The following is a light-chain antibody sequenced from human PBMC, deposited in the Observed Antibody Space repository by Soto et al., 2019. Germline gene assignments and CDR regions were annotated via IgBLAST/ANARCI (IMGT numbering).Light chain of an antibody. CDR2: GAV. CDR3: QNYHSAPFT. J-gene: IGKJ3*01. Sequence: DIQMTQSPSSLSASLGDRVTITCRASQGIANYLAWYQHKPGKVPNLLIYGAVTLQSRVPSRFSGSGSGTDFILTISSLQAEDDATYYCQNYHSAPFTFGPGTKVHIK. V-gene: IGKV1-27*01. CDR1: QGIANY.